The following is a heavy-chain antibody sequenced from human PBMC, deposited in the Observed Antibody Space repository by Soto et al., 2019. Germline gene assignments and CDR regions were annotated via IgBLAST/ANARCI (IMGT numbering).Heavy chain of an antibody. D-gene: IGHD2-2*02. CDR3: AKPLNTDFDY. Sequence: EVQLLESGGDLIQPRGSLRLSCVASGITFGSRAMSWVRQAPGEGLEWVSTISASGDTTYYADSVKGRFTISRDNYKNTLFLQMNSLRAEDSAIYYCAKPLNTDFDYWGQGTLVTVSS. CDR2: ISASGDTT. CDR1: GITFGSRA. V-gene: IGHV3-23*01. J-gene: IGHJ4*02.